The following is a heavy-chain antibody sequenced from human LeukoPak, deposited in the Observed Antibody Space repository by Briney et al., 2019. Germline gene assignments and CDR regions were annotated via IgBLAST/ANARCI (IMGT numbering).Heavy chain of an antibody. CDR3: AKAEVATTYYYYYGMDV. CDR1: RFTFSSYA. D-gene: IGHD5-12*01. V-gene: IGHV3-23*01. CDR2: ISGSGGST. J-gene: IGHJ6*02. Sequence: PGGSLRLSCAASRFTFSSYAMSWVRQAPGKGLEWVSAISGSGGSTYYADSVKGRFTISRDNSKNTLYLQMNSLRAEDTAVYYCAKAEVATTYYYYYGMDVWGQGTTVTVSS.